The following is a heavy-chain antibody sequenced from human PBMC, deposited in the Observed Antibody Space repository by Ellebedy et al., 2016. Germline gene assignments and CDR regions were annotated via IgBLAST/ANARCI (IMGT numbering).Heavy chain of an antibody. V-gene: IGHV3-23*01. CDR3: ARGSITVFGGVDV. CDR1: GFTFSSYA. CDR2: INGRGDAT. J-gene: IGHJ6*04. D-gene: IGHD3-3*01. Sequence: GESLKISXAASGFTFSSYAMDWVRRRPGKGLEWVSAINGRGDATYNADSVKGRFTISRDNAKNTLYLQMNSLRAEDTAVYYCARGSITVFGGVDVWGKGTTVTVSS.